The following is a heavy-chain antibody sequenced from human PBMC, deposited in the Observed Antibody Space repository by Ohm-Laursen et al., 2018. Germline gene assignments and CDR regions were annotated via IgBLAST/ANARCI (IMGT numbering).Heavy chain of an antibody. CDR3: AKDLYHYDSSGYAFDY. V-gene: IGHV3-23*01. CDR1: GFTFSSSW. Sequence: SLRLSCAASGFTFSSSWMSWVRQAPGKGLEWVSAISGGGGTYYADSVKGRFTISRDNSKNTLYLQMNSLRAEDTAVYYCAKDLYHYDSSGYAFDYWGQGTLVTVSS. CDR2: ISGGGGT. J-gene: IGHJ4*02. D-gene: IGHD3-22*01.